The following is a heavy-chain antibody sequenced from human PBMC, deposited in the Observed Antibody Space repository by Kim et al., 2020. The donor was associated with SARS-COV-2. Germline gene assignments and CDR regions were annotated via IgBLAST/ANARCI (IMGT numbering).Heavy chain of an antibody. CDR2: IYSGGST. CDR1: GFTVSSNY. V-gene: IGHV3-53*04. Sequence: GGSLRLSCAASGFTVSSNYMSWVRQAPGKGLEWVSVIYSGGSTYNADSVKGRFTVSRHNSKNTLYLQMNSLRAEDTAVYYCARVLIREIIAGYAWYFDLWGRGTLVTVSS. J-gene: IGHJ2*01. D-gene: IGHD3-10*01. CDR3: ARVLIREIIAGYAWYFDL.